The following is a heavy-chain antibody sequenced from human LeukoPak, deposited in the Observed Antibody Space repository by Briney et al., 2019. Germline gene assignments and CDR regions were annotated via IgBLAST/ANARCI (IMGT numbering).Heavy chain of an antibody. CDR2: INHSGST. CDR3: ARGSLRITMVRGVIIAFIFDY. J-gene: IGHJ4*02. V-gene: IGHV4-34*01. Sequence: SETLSLTCAVYGGSFSGYYWSWIRQPPGKGLEWIGEINHSGSTNYNPSLKSRVTIPVDTSKNQFSLKLSSVTAADTAVYYCARGSLRITMVRGVIIAFIFDYWGQGTLVTVSS. D-gene: IGHD3-10*01. CDR1: GGSFSGYY.